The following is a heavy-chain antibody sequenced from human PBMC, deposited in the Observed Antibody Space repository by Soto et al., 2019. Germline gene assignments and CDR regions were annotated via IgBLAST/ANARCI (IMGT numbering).Heavy chain of an antibody. V-gene: IGHV4-59*08. D-gene: IGHD4-4*01. J-gene: IGHJ4*02. CDR2: IYNSGTT. Sequence: SETLSLTCTVTGGTISGYYWSWIRQAPGKGLEWIAYIYNSGTTNYNPSLKSRVTISEDSSKNQISLKLSSVTAADTAVYYCARHRRTTEAKFYFDSWGQGALVTVSS. CDR1: GGTISGYY. CDR3: ARHRRTTEAKFYFDS.